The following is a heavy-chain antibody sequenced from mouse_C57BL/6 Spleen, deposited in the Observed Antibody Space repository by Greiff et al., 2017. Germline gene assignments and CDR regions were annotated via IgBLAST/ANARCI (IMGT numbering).Heavy chain of an antibody. Sequence: VQLQQSGPGLVTPSPSLSITCTASGFSLTSYGVSWVRQPPGKGLEWLGVIWGDGGTNYNSALISRLSIGKDNSKSQVFLRLNSLQTDDTATYYGAKPRGYDEFAYWGQGTLVTVSA. V-gene: IGHV2-3*01. J-gene: IGHJ3*01. D-gene: IGHD2-2*01. CDR1: GFSLTSYG. CDR2: IWGDGGT. CDR3: AKPRGYDEFAY.